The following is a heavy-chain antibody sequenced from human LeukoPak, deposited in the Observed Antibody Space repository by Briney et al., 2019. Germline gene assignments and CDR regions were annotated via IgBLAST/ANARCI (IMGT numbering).Heavy chain of an antibody. CDR1: GFTFSTNG. D-gene: IGHD2-2*01. CDR2: ISYDEKTK. J-gene: IGHJ6*02. Sequence: PGGSLRLSCAASGFTFSTNGMHWVRQAPGKGLEWVAVISYDEKTKYYADSVKGRFTISRDNSRNTLYLEMNSLRAEDTAVYYCARIFRYQLVDYYALDVWGQGTTVTVSS. V-gene: IGHV3-30*03. CDR3: ARIFRYQLVDYYALDV.